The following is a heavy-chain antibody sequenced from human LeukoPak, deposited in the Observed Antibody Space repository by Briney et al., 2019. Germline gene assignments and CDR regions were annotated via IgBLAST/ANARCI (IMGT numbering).Heavy chain of an antibody. V-gene: IGHV4-30-4*08. CDR1: RGSISSGDYY. D-gene: IGHD5-18*01. J-gene: IGHJ3*02. Sequence: PSETLSLTCIVSRGSISSGDYYWSWIRQPPGTGLEWIGYIYYSGSTYYNPSLKSRVTLSVDTSKNQFSLKLSSVTAADTAVYYCARERYVDTVPPAFDIWGQGTMVTVS. CDR2: IYYSGST. CDR3: ARERYVDTVPPAFDI.